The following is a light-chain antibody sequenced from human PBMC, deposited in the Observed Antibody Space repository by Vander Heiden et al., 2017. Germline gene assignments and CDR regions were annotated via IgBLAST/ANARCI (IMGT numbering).Light chain of an antibody. J-gene: IGKJ5*01. CDR3: QQYNTYPSIT. Sequence: DIEMTQSPSTLSASVGDRVTIICRASQNVSRWLSWLQQKPGKAPKVLIYKASTLKRGGPSRFSGSGAGTEFTLTISSLQPDDFATYYCQQYNTYPSITFGQGTRLDIK. CDR1: QNVSRW. V-gene: IGKV1-5*03. CDR2: KAS.